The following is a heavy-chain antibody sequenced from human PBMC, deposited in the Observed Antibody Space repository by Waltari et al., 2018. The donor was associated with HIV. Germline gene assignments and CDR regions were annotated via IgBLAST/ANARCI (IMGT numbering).Heavy chain of an antibody. CDR1: GSRLRRYW. CDR3: ARGLIAANWYFDL. CDR2: INQDGSEK. V-gene: IGHV3-7*01. J-gene: IGHJ2*01. D-gene: IGHD5-12*01. Sequence: EVQLVESGGALVQPVGSLRSSCKGSGSRLRRYWMTWVRQAPGEGLEWVANINQDGSEKYSVDSVKGRFTISRDNTKNSLSLQMNSLRVEDTAVYYCARGLIAANWYFDLWGRGTLVIVSS.